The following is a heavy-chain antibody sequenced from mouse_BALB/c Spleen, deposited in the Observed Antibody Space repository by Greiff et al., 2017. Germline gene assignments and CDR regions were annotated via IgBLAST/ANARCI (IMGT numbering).Heavy chain of an antibody. CDR1: GFTFSDYY. V-gene: IGHV5-4*02. CDR2: ISDGGSYT. D-gene: IGHD2-4*01. Sequence: EVKVVESGGGLVKPGGSLKLSCAASGFTFSDYYMYWVRQTPEKRLEWVATISDGGSYTYYPDSVKGRFTISRDNAKNNLYLQMSSLKSEDTAMYYCARWGITTEVAMDYWGQGTSVTVSS. CDR3: ARWGITTEVAMDY. J-gene: IGHJ4*01.